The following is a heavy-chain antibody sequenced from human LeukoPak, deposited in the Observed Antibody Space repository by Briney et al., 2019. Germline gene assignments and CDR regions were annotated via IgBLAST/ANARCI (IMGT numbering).Heavy chain of an antibody. V-gene: IGHV4-34*01. CDR2: INNSGST. D-gene: IGHD6-19*01. CDR3: ARGRYSSGSNWYFDL. J-gene: IGHJ2*01. Sequence: PSETLSLTCAVYGGSFSGYYWSWIRQPPGKGLEWIGEINNSGSTNYNPSLKSRVTISVDTSKNQFYLKLSSVTAADTAVYYCARGRYSSGSNWYFDLWGRGTLVTVYS. CDR1: GGSFSGYY.